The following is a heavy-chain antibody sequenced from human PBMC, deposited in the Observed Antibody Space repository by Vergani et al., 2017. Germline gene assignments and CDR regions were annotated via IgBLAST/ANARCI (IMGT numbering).Heavy chain of an antibody. CDR2: ISHSGST. CDR1: GDSFRSNKW. V-gene: IGHV4-4*03. Sequence: QVQLQESGPGLVKPPGTLSLTCAVSGDSFRSNKWWTWVRQSPGKTLEWIRDISHSGSTTYNPSLNGRVTLSLDTSKNQFSLRLSSVTAADTAVYYCARDPKSYCSGGSCFSVWGAFYIWVRGTTVTVSS. CDR3: ARDPKSYCSGGSCFSVWGAFYI. D-gene: IGHD2-15*01. J-gene: IGHJ3*02.